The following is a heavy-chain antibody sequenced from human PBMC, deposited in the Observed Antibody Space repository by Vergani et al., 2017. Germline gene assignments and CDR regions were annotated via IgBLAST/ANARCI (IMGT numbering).Heavy chain of an antibody. Sequence: EVQLVESVGGLVKPGGSLRLSCAASGFTFSSYSMNWVRQAPGKGLEWVSSISSSSSYIYYADSVKGRFTISRDNAKNSLYLQMNSLRAEDTAVYYCAREGFGCSSTSCYLDYWGQGTLVTVSS. D-gene: IGHD2-2*01. CDR3: AREGFGCSSTSCYLDY. V-gene: IGHV3-21*01. J-gene: IGHJ4*02. CDR2: ISSSSSYI. CDR1: GFTFSSYS.